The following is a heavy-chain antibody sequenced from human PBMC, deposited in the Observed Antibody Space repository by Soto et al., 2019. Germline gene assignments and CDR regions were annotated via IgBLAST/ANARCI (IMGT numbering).Heavy chain of an antibody. Sequence: PSDPLSLTFSVSGGSISSFPYYWGWIRQPPGKGLEWIGTVYYNENTYYNPSLKSRVTITVDTAKNQFSLNLRSVTAADTAMYFCARRERYYGSPGWFDPWGPGTLVTVSS. CDR1: GGSISSFPYY. V-gene: IGHV4-39*01. CDR2: VYYNENT. D-gene: IGHD3-10*01. J-gene: IGHJ5*02. CDR3: ARRERYYGSPGWFDP.